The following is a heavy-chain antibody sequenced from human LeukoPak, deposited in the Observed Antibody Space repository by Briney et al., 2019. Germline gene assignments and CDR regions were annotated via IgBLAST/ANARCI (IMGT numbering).Heavy chain of an antibody. CDR3: ARDTMVRGVIEYY. V-gene: IGHV4-39*07. CDR1: GGSVSSSTYY. J-gene: IGHJ4*02. Sequence: SETLSLTCSVSGGSVSSSTYYWGWIRQPPGKGLEWIGSIYYSGSTYYNPSLKSRVTISVDTSKNQFSLKLSSVTAADTAVYYCARDTMVRGVIEYYWGQGTLVTVSS. D-gene: IGHD3-10*01. CDR2: IYYSGST.